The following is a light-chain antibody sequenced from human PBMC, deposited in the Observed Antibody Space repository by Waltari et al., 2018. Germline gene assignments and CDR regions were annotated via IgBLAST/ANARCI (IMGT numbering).Light chain of an antibody. V-gene: IGLV2-14*01. J-gene: IGLJ1*01. CDR2: GVS. Sequence: QSALTQPASVSGSPGQSIAISCTGTSSDVGGNNFVSWYQQHPGKAPKLIISGVSNRPSWVSGLFSGSKSGNTASLTISGLQAEDEADYYCTSYRSLTTLVFGTGTKVTVL. CDR1: SSDVGGNNF. CDR3: TSYRSLTTLV.